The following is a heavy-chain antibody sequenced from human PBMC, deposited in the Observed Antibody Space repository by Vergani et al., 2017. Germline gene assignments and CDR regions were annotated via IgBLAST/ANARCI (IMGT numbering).Heavy chain of an antibody. Sequence: QLQLQESGPGLVKPSETLSLTCTVSGGSISSSSYYWGWIRQPPGKGLEWIGSIYYSGSTNYNPSLKSRVTISVDKSKNQFSLKLSSVTAADTAVYYCARDPDYYDSSGYSAANIWGQGTMVTVSS. V-gene: IGHV4-39*02. CDR3: ARDPDYYDSSGYSAANI. D-gene: IGHD3-22*01. J-gene: IGHJ3*02. CDR1: GGSISSSSYY. CDR2: IYYSGST.